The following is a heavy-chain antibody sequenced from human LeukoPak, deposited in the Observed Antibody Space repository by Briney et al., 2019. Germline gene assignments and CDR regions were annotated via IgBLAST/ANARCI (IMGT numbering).Heavy chain of an antibody. V-gene: IGHV3-9*01. CDR2: ISWNSGSI. CDR1: GFTFDDYA. CDR3: AKEESGFGD. D-gene: IGHD3-16*01. J-gene: IGHJ4*02. Sequence: GRSLRLSCAASGFTFDDYAMHWVRQAPGKGLEWVSRISWNSGSIGYADSVKGRFTISRDNAKNSLYLQMNSLRAEDTALYYCAKEESGFGDWGQGTLVTVSS.